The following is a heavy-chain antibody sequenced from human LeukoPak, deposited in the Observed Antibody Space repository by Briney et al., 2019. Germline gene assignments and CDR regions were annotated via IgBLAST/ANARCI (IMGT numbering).Heavy chain of an antibody. V-gene: IGHV3-33*01. CDR1: GFTFSSYG. CDR3: ASAVLELLSFHDYSYGMDV. J-gene: IGHJ6*02. Sequence: GGSLRLSCAASGFTFSSYGMHWVRQAPGKGLEGVGVIWYDGSNKYYADSVKGRFTSSRDHSKNTLSMQMNRLRAEDTALYSCASAVLELLSFHDYSYGMDVWGQGTTVTVSS. CDR2: IWYDGSNK. D-gene: IGHD1-7*01.